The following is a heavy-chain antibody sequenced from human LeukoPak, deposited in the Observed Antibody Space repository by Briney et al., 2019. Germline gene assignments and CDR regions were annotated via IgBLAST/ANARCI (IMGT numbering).Heavy chain of an antibody. CDR2: ISYDGSNK. D-gene: IGHD3-3*01. J-gene: IGHJ4*02. V-gene: IGHV3-30*18. CDR3: AKVSHLEEWFSIDY. CDR1: GFTFSSYG. Sequence: PGGSLRLSCAASGFTFSSYGKHWVRQAPGKGLEWVAVISYDGSNKYYADSVKGRFTISRDNSKNTLYPQMNSLRAEDTAVYYCAKVSHLEEWFSIDYWGQGTLVTVSS.